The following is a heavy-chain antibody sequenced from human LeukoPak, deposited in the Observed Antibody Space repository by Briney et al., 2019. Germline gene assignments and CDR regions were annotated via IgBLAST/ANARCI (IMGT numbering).Heavy chain of an antibody. Sequence: GASVKVSCKASGYTFTSYGISWVRQAPGQGLEWMGWINPNSGGTNYAQKFQGRVTMTRDTSISTAYMELSRLRSDDTAVYYCARVRLYDSSGYLGYWGQGTLVTVSS. CDR2: INPNSGGT. J-gene: IGHJ4*02. V-gene: IGHV1-2*02. CDR3: ARVRLYDSSGYLGY. CDR1: GYTFTSYG. D-gene: IGHD3-22*01.